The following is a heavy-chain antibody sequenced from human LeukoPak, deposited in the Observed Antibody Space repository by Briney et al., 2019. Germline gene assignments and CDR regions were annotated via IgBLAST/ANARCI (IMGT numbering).Heavy chain of an antibody. D-gene: IGHD2-15*01. CDR1: GFTFSSYG. Sequence: QPGRSLRLSRAASGFTFSSYGMHWVRQAPGKGLEWVAVIWYDGSNKYYADSVKGRFTISRDNSKNTLYLQMNSLRAEDTAVYYCARGSYCSGGSCYSAWFDPWGQGTLVTVSS. CDR3: ARGSYCSGGSCYSAWFDP. CDR2: IWYDGSNK. V-gene: IGHV3-33*01. J-gene: IGHJ5*02.